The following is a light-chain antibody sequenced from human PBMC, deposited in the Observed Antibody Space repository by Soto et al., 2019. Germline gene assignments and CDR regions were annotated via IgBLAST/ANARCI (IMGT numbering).Light chain of an antibody. CDR3: QQYGSSPRT. CDR2: GAS. CDR1: QSVTSSY. J-gene: IGKJ2*01. V-gene: IGKV3-20*01. Sequence: EIVLTQSPGTLYLSPGERATLSCRASQSVTSSYLAWYQQKPGQAPRLLIYGASSRATGIPNRFSGSGSGTDFTVTISRLEPEDFAVYYCQQYGSSPRTFGQGTKLEIK.